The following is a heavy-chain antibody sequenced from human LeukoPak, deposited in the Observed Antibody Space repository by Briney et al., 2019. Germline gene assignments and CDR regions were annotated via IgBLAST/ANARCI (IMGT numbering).Heavy chain of an antibody. J-gene: IGHJ4*02. V-gene: IGHV3-21*01. D-gene: IGHD6-19*01. CDR2: ISSSSSYI. CDR3: ARDLYEPYSSGWYPRYFDY. Sequence: GGSLRHSCAASGFTFSSYSMNWVRQAPGKGLEWVSSISSSSSYIYYADSVKGRFTISRDNAKNSLYLQMNSLRAEDTAVYYCARDLYEPYSSGWYPRYFDYWGQGTLVTVSS. CDR1: GFTFSSYS.